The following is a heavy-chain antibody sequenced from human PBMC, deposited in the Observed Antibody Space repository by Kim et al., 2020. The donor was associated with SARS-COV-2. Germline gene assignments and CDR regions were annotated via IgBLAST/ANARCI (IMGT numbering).Heavy chain of an antibody. CDR2: IYYSGST. CDR1: GGSISSSSYY. J-gene: IGHJ4*02. Sequence: SETLSLTCTVSGGSISSSSYYWGWIRQPPGKGLEWIVSIYYSGSTYYNPSLKSRVTISVDTSKNQFSQKLSSVTAADTAVYYCARDRLHIWFGELSNYFDYWGQGTLVTVSS. D-gene: IGHD3-10*01. V-gene: IGHV4-39*02. CDR3: ARDRLHIWFGELSNYFDY.